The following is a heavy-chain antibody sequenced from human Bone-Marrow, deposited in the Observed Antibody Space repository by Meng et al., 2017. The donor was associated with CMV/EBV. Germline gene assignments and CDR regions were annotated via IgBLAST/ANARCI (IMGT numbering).Heavy chain of an antibody. CDR2: INHSGST. CDR3: AGGVESFDS. V-gene: IGHV4-34*01. Sequence: SETLSLTCTVSGGSISSYYWSWIRQPPGKGLEWIGEINHSGSTNYNSSLKSRVTISVDMSKNQFSLKLSSVTAADTAVYYCAGGVESFDSWGQGTLVTVSS. J-gene: IGHJ4*02. CDR1: GGSISSYY.